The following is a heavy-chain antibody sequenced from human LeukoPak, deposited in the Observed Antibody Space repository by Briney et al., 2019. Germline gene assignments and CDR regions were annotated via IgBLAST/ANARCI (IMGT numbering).Heavy chain of an antibody. CDR1: GYTFTGYY. CDR3: ARDQVAKASYGDYGLEGY. D-gene: IGHD4-17*01. Sequence: TSVKVSCKASGYTFTGYYMHWVRQAPGQGLEWMGWISAYNGNTNYAQKLQGRVTMTTDTSTSTAYMELRSLRSDDTAVYYCARDQVAKASYGDYGLEGYWGQGTLVTVSS. CDR2: ISAYNGNT. J-gene: IGHJ4*02. V-gene: IGHV1-18*04.